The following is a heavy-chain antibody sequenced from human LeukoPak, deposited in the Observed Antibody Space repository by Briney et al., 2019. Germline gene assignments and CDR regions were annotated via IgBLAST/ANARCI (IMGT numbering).Heavy chain of an antibody. Sequence: PGGPLRLSCAASGFTFSGFGMHWVRQAPGKGLEWVAVMSYDGGSKFYADSVKGRFTISRDNSKSTPYLQMNSLRAEDTAVYYCARDSTDGVIPRALHPPFGYWGQGTLVTVSS. J-gene: IGHJ4*02. D-gene: IGHD3-16*02. CDR3: ARDSTDGVIPRALHPPFGY. CDR1: GFTFSGFG. CDR2: MSYDGGSK. V-gene: IGHV3-30*03.